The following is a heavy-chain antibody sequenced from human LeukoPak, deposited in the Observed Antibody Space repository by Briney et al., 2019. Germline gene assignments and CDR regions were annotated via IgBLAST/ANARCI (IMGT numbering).Heavy chain of an antibody. CDR1: GGSFSGYY. D-gene: IGHD2-8*01. CDR3: AGLGVMVLVYQFEF. V-gene: IGHV4-34*12. Sequence: SETLSLTCAVYGGSFSGYYWSWIRQPPGKGLEWIGATFYTGRTFYNPSLESRVTISVDTSKNQFSLKLSSVTAADTAVYYCAGLGVMVLVYQFEFWGQGTPVTVSS. J-gene: IGHJ4*02. CDR2: TFYTGRT.